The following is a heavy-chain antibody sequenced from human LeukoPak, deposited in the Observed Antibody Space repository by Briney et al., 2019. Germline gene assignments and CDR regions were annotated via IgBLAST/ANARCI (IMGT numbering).Heavy chain of an antibody. CDR3: AGSSSSWFHYYFDY. J-gene: IGHJ4*02. V-gene: IGHV3-7*01. Sequence: PGGSLRLSCAASGFTFSSYWMSWVRQAPGKGLEWVANIKQDGSEKYYVDSVKGRFTISRDNAKNSLYLQMNSLRAEDTAVYYCAGSSSSWFHYYFDYWGQGTLVTVSS. CDR2: IKQDGSEK. CDR1: GFTFSSYW. D-gene: IGHD6-13*01.